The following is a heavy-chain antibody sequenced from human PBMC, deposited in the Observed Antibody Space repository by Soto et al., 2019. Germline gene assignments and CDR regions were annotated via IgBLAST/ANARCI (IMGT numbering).Heavy chain of an antibody. V-gene: IGHV3-23*01. CDR2: ISGSGGST. J-gene: IGHJ3*01. CDR1: GFTFSSYD. CDR3: AKISSRFSGDL. Sequence: GGSLRLSCAASGFTFSSYDMSWVRQAPGKGLEWVSGISGSGGSTYYADSVKGRFTISRDNSKSTLYLQVNSLRVEDTAVYYCAKISSRFSGDLWGQGTMVTVSS. D-gene: IGHD6-13*01.